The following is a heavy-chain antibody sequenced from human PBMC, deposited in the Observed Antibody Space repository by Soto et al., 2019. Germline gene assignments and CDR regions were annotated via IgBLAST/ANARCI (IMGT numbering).Heavy chain of an antibody. CDR3: AKDRRPYSSSWYWQMFDP. D-gene: IGHD6-13*01. CDR1: GFTFGFNA. J-gene: IGHJ5*02. CDR2: ISGSGGST. V-gene: IGHV3-23*01. Sequence: TGGSLRLSCAATGFTFGFNAMSWVRQAPGKGLEWVSAISGSGGSTYYADSVKGRFTISRDNSKNTLYLQMNSLRAEDTAVYYCAKDRRPYSSSWYWQMFDPWGQGTLVTAPQ.